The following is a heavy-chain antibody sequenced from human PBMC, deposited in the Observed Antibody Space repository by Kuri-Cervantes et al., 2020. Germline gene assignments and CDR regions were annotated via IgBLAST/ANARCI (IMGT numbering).Heavy chain of an antibody. J-gene: IGHJ4*02. V-gene: IGHV3-33*01. Sequence: GESLKISCAASGFTFSSYGMHWVRQAPGKGLEWVAVIWYDGSNKYYADSVKGRFTISRDNSKNTLYLQLNGLSAEDTAVYYCAAVAATHDYWGQGTLVTVSS. CDR2: IWYDGSNK. CDR1: GFTFSSYG. D-gene: IGHD6-19*01. CDR3: AAVAATHDY.